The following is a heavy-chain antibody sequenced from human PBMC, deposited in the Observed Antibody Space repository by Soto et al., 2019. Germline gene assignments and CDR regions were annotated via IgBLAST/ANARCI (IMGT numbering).Heavy chain of an antibody. J-gene: IGHJ5*02. CDR1: GGSICSSNYY. CDR2: IYYSGST. D-gene: IGHD1-26*01. CDR3: ATQEVGGSYVYTFDP. V-gene: IGHV4-39*01. Sequence: ETLSLTCTVSGGSICSSNYYWGWIRQPPGKGLEWIGSIYYSGSTYYNPSLKSRVTISVDTSKNQFSLKLSSVTAADTAVYYCATQEVGGSYVYTFDPWGQGTLVTVSS.